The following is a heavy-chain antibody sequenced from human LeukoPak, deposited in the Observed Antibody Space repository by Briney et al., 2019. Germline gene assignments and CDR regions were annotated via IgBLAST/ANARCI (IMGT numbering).Heavy chain of an antibody. CDR1: GFTLDDYA. Sequence: GGSLRLSCAASGFTLDDYAMHWVRQAPGKGLKWVSGISWNSGSMGYADSGKGRFTISRDNAKNSLYLQMNSLRAEDTALYYCGKGRVYYGMDVWGQGTTVSVSS. CDR2: ISWNSGSM. V-gene: IGHV3-9*01. CDR3: GKGRVYYGMDV. J-gene: IGHJ6*02.